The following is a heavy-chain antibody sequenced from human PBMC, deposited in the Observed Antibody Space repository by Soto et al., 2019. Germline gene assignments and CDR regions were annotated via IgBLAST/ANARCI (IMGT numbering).Heavy chain of an antibody. D-gene: IGHD3-3*01. Sequence: EMQLVESGGGLVKPGGSLRLSCAASGFIFNTYSMDWVRQAPGKGLEWVASISPSGSYMYYGDSLKGRFTVSRDNAKNSLYLQMDSLRADDRAIYYCARFGLVTFDCWGQGTLVTVSS. J-gene: IGHJ4*02. CDR2: ISPSGSYM. CDR1: GFIFNTYS. CDR3: ARFGLVTFDC. V-gene: IGHV3-21*01.